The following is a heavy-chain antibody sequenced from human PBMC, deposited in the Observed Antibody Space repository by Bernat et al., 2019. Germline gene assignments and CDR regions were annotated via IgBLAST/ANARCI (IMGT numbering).Heavy chain of an antibody. CDR3: AKDMAYVEMATIWQLDY. J-gene: IGHJ4*02. CDR1: GFTFDDYA. D-gene: IGHD5-24*01. V-gene: IGHV3-43*02. Sequence: EVQLVESGGGVVQPGGSLRLSCAASGFTFDDYAMHWVRQAPGKGLEWVSLISGDGGSTYYADSMKGRFTISRDNSKNSLYLQMNSLRTEDTALYYCAKDMAYVEMATIWQLDYWGQGTLVTVAS. CDR2: ISGDGGST.